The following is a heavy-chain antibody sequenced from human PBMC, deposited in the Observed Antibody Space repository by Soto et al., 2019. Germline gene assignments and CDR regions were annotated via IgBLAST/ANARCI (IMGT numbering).Heavy chain of an antibody. D-gene: IGHD6-19*01. CDR3: ATDSSGWYGPLDY. CDR2: IYYSGST. Sequence: SETLSLTCTVSGGSISSSSYYWGWVRQPPGKGLEWIGSIYYSGSTYYNPSLKSRVTISVDTSKNQFSLKLSSVTAADTAVYYCATDSSGWYGPLDYWGQGTLVTVSS. V-gene: IGHV4-39*02. CDR1: GGSISSSSYY. J-gene: IGHJ4*02.